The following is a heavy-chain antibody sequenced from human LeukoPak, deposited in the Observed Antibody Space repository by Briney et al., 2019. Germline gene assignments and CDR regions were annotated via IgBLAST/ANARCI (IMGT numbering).Heavy chain of an antibody. CDR3: ARGLDYYDSSSNRFDP. V-gene: IGHV4-4*02. Sequence: PSGTLSLTCAVSGGSMSSSNWWSWVRQPPGKGLEWIGEIYHSGSTNYNPSLKSRVTISVDKSKNQFSLKLNSVTAADTAVYYCARGLDYYDSSSNRFDPWGQGTLVTVSS. CDR2: IYHSGST. J-gene: IGHJ5*02. CDR1: GGSMSSSNW. D-gene: IGHD3-22*01.